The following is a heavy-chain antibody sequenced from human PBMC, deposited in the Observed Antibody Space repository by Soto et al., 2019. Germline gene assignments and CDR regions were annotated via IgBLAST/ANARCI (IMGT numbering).Heavy chain of an antibody. CDR3: ARGRQPPWYDFLSGYYAYYYYYYMDV. Sequence: QVQLVQSGAEVKKPGASVKVSCKASGYTFTSYDINWVRQATGQGLEWMGWMNPNSGNTGYAQKFHGRVTMTRNTSISTAYMELSSLRSEDTAVYYCARGRQPPWYDFLSGYYAYYYYYYMDVWGKGTTVTVSS. V-gene: IGHV1-8*01. CDR2: MNPNSGNT. CDR1: GYTFTSYD. J-gene: IGHJ6*03. D-gene: IGHD3-3*01.